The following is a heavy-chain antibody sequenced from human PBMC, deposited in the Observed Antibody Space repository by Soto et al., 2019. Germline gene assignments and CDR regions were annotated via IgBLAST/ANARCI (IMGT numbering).Heavy chain of an antibody. CDR1: GFPFSIYS. V-gene: IGHV3-30-3*01. Sequence: GWSLRLSCAASGFPFSIYSMSWVRQAPGKGLEWVAVISYDGSNKYYADSMKGRFTISRDNSKNTLYLQMNSLRAEDTAVYYCARDPYCGGDCPLGLFYFDYWGQGTLVTVSS. D-gene: IGHD2-21*01. J-gene: IGHJ4*02. CDR2: ISYDGSNK. CDR3: ARDPYCGGDCPLGLFYFDY.